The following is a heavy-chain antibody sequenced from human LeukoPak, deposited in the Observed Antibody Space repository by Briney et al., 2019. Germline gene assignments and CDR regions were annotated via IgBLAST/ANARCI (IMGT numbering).Heavy chain of an antibody. CDR1: GFTFSSYA. CDR2: ISSSSSTI. J-gene: IGHJ6*03. Sequence: GGSLRLSCAASGFTFSSYAMSWIRQAPGKGLEWVSYISSSSSTIYYADSVKGRFTISRDNAKNSLYLQMNSLRAGDTAVYYCASVNSYYYYYMDVWGKGTTVTVSS. D-gene: IGHD4-23*01. CDR3: ASVNSYYYYYMDV. V-gene: IGHV3-48*01.